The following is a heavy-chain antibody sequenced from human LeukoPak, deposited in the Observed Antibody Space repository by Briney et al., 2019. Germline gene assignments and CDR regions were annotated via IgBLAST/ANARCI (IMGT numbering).Heavy chain of an antibody. CDR2: INHSGST. V-gene: IGHV4-34*01. Sequence: TSETLSLTCAVYGGSFSGYYWSWIRQPPGKGLEWIGEINHSGSTNYNPSLKSRVTISVDTSKNQFSLKLSSVTAADTAVCYCARARHIVVVPAAKKYYFDYWGQGTLVTVSS. CDR3: ARARHIVVVPAAKKYYFDY. J-gene: IGHJ4*02. CDR1: GGSFSGYY. D-gene: IGHD2-2*01.